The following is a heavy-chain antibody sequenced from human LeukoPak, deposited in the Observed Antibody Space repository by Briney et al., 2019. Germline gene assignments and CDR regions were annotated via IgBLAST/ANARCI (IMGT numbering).Heavy chain of an antibody. J-gene: IGHJ4*02. V-gene: IGHV3-13*01. Sequence: GGSLRLSCAASGYTFRTYDMHWVRQATGKGLEWVSSIGSAGDTYYAGSVKGRFTISRENVKNSLYLRMNSLRDGDTAVYYCVRGGDIGFDYWGQGTLVTVSS. CDR1: GYTFRTYD. CDR2: IGSAGDT. D-gene: IGHD3-16*01. CDR3: VRGGDIGFDY.